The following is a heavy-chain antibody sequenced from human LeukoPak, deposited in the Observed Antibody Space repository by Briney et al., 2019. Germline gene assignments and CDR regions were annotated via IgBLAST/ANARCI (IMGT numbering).Heavy chain of an antibody. CDR1: GGSFSGYY. V-gene: IGHV4-34*01. D-gene: IGHD2-15*01. J-gene: IGHJ5*02. CDR3: ARAGGYDCSGGSCYSKYWFDP. Sequence: SETLSLTCAVYGGSFSGYYWSWIRQPPGKGLEWIGEINHSGSTNYNPSLKSRVTISVDTSKNQFSLKLGSVTAADTAVYYCARAGGYDCSGGSCYSKYWFDPWGQGTLVTVSS. CDR2: INHSGST.